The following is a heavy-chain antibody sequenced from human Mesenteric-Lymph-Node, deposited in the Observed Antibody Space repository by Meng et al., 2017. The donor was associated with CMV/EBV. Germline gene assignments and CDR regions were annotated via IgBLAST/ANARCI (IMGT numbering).Heavy chain of an antibody. CDR2: ISSSSSYI. V-gene: IGHV3-21*01. CDR1: GFTFSSYS. D-gene: IGHD3-10*01. J-gene: IGHJ4*02. Sequence: GESLKISCAASGFTFSSYSMNWVRQAPGKGLELVSSISSSSSYIYYADSVKGRFTISRDNSKNTLYLQVNSLRPEDTAVYYCATDSGMETYYFDYWGQGTLVTVSS. CDR3: ATDSGMETYYFDY.